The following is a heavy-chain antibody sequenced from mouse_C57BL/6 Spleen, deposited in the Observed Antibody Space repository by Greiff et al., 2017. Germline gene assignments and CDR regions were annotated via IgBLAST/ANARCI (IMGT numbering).Heavy chain of an antibody. CDR2: IRNKANNHAT. D-gene: IGHD3-2*02. V-gene: IGHV6-6*01. CDR1: GFTFSDAW. J-gene: IGHJ4*01. CDR3: IETAQATSYAMDY. Sequence: EVQVVESGGGLVQPGGSMKLSCAASGFTFSDAWMDWVRQSPEKGLEWVAEIRNKANNHATYYAESVKGRFTISRDDSKSSVYLQMNSLRAEDTGIYYCIETAQATSYAMDYWGQGTSVTVSS.